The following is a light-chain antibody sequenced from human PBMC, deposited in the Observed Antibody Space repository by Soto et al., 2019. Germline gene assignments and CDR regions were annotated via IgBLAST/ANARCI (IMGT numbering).Light chain of an antibody. CDR3: QQPKSYPLS. J-gene: IGKJ4*01. CDR2: AAA. Sequence: DIQLTQSPSFLSASVGDRVTITCRTSQDISSYLAWYQQKPGKAPQLLISAAATLQRGVPSRFSGSGSGTEFSLTISSLQPEDFVTYYCQQPKSYPLSFGGGTKVEI. V-gene: IGKV1-9*01. CDR1: QDISSY.